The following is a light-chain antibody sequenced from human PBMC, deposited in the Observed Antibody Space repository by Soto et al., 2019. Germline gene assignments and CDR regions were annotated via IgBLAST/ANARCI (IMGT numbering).Light chain of an antibody. J-gene: IGKJ1*01. CDR3: QQYNSYLRT. CDR1: QSISSW. V-gene: IGKV1-5*03. CDR2: KAS. Sequence: DIQMTQSPSTLSASVGDRVTITCRASQSISSWLAWYQQKPGKAPKLLIYKASSLESGVPSRFSGSGSGTEFTLPISSLQPDDFATYYCQQYNSYLRTFRQGTKVEIK.